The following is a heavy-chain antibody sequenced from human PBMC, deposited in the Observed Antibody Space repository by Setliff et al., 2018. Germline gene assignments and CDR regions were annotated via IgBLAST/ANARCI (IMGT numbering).Heavy chain of an antibody. V-gene: IGHV4-39*01. CDR1: GGSISSSNYY. CDR2: IYHSGSS. Sequence: SETLSLTCNVSGGSISSSNYYWGWIRQPPGRGLEWIGNIYHSGSSNYNASLKSRLIITRDTSKNQISLKLTSVTAADTAVYYCGRGFSRIEGWGNWFDPWGQGILVTVSS. CDR3: GRGFSRIEGWGNWFDP. D-gene: IGHD2-15*01. J-gene: IGHJ5*02.